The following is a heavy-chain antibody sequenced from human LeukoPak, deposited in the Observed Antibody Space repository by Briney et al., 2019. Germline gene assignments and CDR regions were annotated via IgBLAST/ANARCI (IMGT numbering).Heavy chain of an antibody. J-gene: IGHJ5*02. V-gene: IGHV3-21*01. D-gene: IGHD4-17*01. CDR1: GFTFSSYS. CDR2: ISSSSSYI. CDR3: ARIADYGDYGAFDP. Sequence: GGSLRLSCAASGFTFSSYSMNWVRQAPGKGLEWVSSISSSSSYIYYADSVKGRFTISRDNAKNSLYLQMNSLRAEDTAVYYCARIADYGDYGAFDPWGQGTLVTVSS.